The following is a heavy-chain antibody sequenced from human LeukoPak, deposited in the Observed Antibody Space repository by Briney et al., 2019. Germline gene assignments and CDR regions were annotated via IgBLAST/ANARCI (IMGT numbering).Heavy chain of an antibody. V-gene: IGHV3-74*01. D-gene: IGHD3-22*01. CDR2: INSDGSAT. Sequence: PGGSLRLSCAASGFPFSSYWMHWVRQVPGKGLLWVSRINSDGSATIYADSVRGRFTISRDNAKNTLYLQMSGLTVEDTAVYYCARGPGSSGGAYVGDYWGRGTLVTVSS. CDR3: ARGPGSSGGAYVGDY. CDR1: GFPFSSYW. J-gene: IGHJ4*01.